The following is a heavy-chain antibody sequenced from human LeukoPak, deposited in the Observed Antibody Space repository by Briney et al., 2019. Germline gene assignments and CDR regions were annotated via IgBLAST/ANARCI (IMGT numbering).Heavy chain of an antibody. V-gene: IGHV4-34*01. CDR2: INHSGST. J-gene: IGHJ5*02. CDR1: GGSFSGYY. CDR3: ARGDWAKYYDFWSGYYGSWFDP. Sequence: KPSETLSLTCAVYGGSFSGYYWSWIRQPPGKGLEWIGEINHSGSTNYNPSLKSQVTISVDTSKNQFSLKLSSVTAADTAVYYCARGDWAKYYDFWSGYYGSWFDPWGQGTLVTVSS. D-gene: IGHD3-3*01.